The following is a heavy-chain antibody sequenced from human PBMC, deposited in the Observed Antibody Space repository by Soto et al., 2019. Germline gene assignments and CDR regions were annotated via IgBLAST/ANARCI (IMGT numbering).Heavy chain of an antibody. D-gene: IGHD6-6*01. Sequence: SVKVSCKASGGTFSSYAISWVRQAPGQGLEWMGGIIPIFGTANYAQKFQGRVTITADESTSTAYMELSSLGSEDTAVYYCARDQYSSSSRSYYYYGMDVWGQGTTVTVSS. J-gene: IGHJ6*02. V-gene: IGHV1-69*13. CDR2: IIPIFGTA. CDR3: ARDQYSSSSRSYYYYGMDV. CDR1: GGTFSSYA.